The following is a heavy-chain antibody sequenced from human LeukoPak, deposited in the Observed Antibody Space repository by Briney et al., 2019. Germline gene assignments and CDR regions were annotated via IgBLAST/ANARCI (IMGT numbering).Heavy chain of an antibody. CDR1: GLTFSEYW. CDR3: TSGIGTYDY. Sequence: SGGSLRLPCAVSGLTFSEYWMHWVRQDAGKGLVWVAGISKDGGSTEYADFVKGRCTISRDNAKNTLYLQMNSLTVDDTAVYYCTSGIGTYDYWGLGAQVTVSS. D-gene: IGHD1-14*01. V-gene: IGHV3-74*03. CDR2: ISKDGGST. J-gene: IGHJ4*02.